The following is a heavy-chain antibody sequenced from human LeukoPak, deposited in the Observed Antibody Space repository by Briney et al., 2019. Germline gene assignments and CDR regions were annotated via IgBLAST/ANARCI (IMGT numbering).Heavy chain of an antibody. CDR1: GYTFTSYD. Sequence: ASVKVSCKASGYTFTSYDINWVRQATGQGLEWMGWMNPNSGNTGYAQKFQGKVTITRNTSISTAYMELSSLRSEDTAVYYCARGRGKAAAGAQFDYWGQGTLVTVSS. CDR2: MNPNSGNT. CDR3: ARGRGKAAAGAQFDY. J-gene: IGHJ4*02. D-gene: IGHD6-13*01. V-gene: IGHV1-8*03.